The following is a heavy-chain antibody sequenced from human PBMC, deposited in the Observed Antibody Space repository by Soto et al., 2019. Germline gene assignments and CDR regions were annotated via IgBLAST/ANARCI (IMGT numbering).Heavy chain of an antibody. CDR3: ARSMVRGVIDY. V-gene: IGHV4-61*01. CDR2: IYYSGST. J-gene: IGHJ4*02. CDR1: GGSVSSGSYY. Sequence: QVQLQESGPGLVKPSETLSLTCTVSGGSVSSGSYYWSWIRQPPGKGLEWIGYIYYSGSTNYNPSLKSRVTISVDTSKNQFSLQLSSVTAADTAVYYCARSMVRGVIDYWGQGTLVTVSS. D-gene: IGHD3-10*01.